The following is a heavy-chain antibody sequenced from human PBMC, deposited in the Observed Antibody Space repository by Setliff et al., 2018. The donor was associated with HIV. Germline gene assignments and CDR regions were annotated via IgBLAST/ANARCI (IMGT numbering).Heavy chain of an antibody. CDR2: ISYEGSSE. CDR3: ARARTGVTMVRGAMSF. V-gene: IGHV3-30*04. J-gene: IGHJ4*02. CDR1: GFSFSTYA. D-gene: IGHD3-10*01. Sequence: PGGSLRLSCAASGFSFSTYAMHWVRQAAGEGLEWVSFISYEGSSESYADSVKGRFTISRDNSKNTLYLQMNSLGPEDTAVYYCARARTGVTMVRGAMSFWGQGTL.